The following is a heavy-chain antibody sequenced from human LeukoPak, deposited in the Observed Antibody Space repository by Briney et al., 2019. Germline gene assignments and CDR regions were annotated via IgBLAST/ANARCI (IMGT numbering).Heavy chain of an antibody. CDR3: ARVGEYYRHAFDI. V-gene: IGHV4-59*01. J-gene: IGHJ3*02. D-gene: IGHD2/OR15-2a*01. CDR2: IYYSGST. CDR1: GGSISSYY. Sequence: SETLSLTCTVSGGSISSYYWSWIRQPPGKGLEWIGYIYYSGSTNYNPSLKSRVTISVDTSKNQFSLKLSSVTAAGTAVYYCARVGEYYRHAFDIWGQGTMVTVSS.